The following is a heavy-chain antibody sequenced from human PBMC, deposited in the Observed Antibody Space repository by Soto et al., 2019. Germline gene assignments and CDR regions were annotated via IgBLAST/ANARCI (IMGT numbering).Heavy chain of an antibody. CDR2: IIPIFGTA. CDR3: XXXXXXXXXXXXXXXXXYYGMDV. J-gene: IGHJ6*02. V-gene: IGHV1-69*01. Sequence: QVQLVQSGAEVKKPGSSVKVSCKASGGTFSSYAISWVRQAPGQGLEWMGGIIPIFGTANYAQKFQGRVTITADESTSTAYMELXXXXXXXXXXXXXXXXXXXXXXXXXXXXXXYYGMDVWGQGTTVTVSS. CDR1: GGTFSSYA.